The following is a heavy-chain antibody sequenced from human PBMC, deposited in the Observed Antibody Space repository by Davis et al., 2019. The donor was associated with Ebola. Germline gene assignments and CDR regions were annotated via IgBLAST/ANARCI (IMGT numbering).Heavy chain of an antibody. Sequence: HSQTPSLTCAISGDSVSSAGWNWIRQSPSRGLEWLGRTYYSSKWYSDYAVSVRGRLTVKLDTSRNQFSLQLNSVTPEDTAVYYCVRGFWATGLDSWGQGTLVTVSS. V-gene: IGHV6-1*01. CDR2: TYYSSKWYS. J-gene: IGHJ4*02. CDR1: GDSVSSAG. CDR3: VRGFWATGLDS. D-gene: IGHD1-1*01.